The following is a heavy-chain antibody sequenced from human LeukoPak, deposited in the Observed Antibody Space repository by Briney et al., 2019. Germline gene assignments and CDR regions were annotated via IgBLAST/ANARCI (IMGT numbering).Heavy chain of an antibody. Sequence: GGSLRLSCAASGFIPSNYRMNWVRQAPGKGLEWVSHISSSGNSREYADSVKGRFTISRDNARDSLHLQMNSLRVEDAAVYYCSKDLTSDFGGDLDPWGQGTLVTVSS. D-gene: IGHD3-10*01. CDR2: ISSSGNSR. J-gene: IGHJ5*02. CDR1: GFIPSNYR. CDR3: SKDLTSDFGGDLDP. V-gene: IGHV3-48*04.